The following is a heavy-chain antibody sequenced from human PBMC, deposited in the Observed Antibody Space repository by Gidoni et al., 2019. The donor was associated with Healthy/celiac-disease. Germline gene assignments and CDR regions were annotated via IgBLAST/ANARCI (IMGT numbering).Heavy chain of an antibody. D-gene: IGHD3-22*01. J-gene: IGHJ6*03. CDR3: AREGDYYDSSGYSATYYMDV. V-gene: IGHV4-30-4*01. CDR2: IYYSGST. Sequence: QVQLPESGPGLVKPSQTLSLTCTVSGGSISRGAYYWRWIRQPPGKGLEWIGYIYYSGSTYYNPSLKSRVTISVDTSKNQFSLKLSSVTAADTAVYYCAREGDYYDSSGYSATYYMDVWGKGTTVTVSS. CDR1: GGSISRGAYY.